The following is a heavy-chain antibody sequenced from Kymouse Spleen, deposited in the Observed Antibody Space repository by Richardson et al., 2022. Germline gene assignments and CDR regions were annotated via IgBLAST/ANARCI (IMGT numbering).Heavy chain of an antibody. Sequence: QVQLQESGPGLVKPSETLSLTCTVSGGSVSSGSYYWSWIRQPPGKGLEWIGYIYYSGSTNYNPSLKSRVTISVDTSKNQFSLKLSSVTAADTAVYYCARVVGAPFDYWGQGTLVTVSS. CDR2: IYYSGST. CDR3: ARVVGAPFDY. J-gene: IGHJ4*02. CDR1: GGSVSSGSYY. V-gene: IGHV4-61*01. D-gene: IGHD1-26*01.